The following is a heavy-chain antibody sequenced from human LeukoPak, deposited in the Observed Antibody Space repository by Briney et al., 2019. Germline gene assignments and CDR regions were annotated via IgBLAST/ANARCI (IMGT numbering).Heavy chain of an antibody. CDR2: ISHTGSI. D-gene: IGHD6-13*01. CDR1: GASITSRIW. CDR3: ARDNERRLAAAGTAAFDL. Sequence: SETLSLTCVVSGASITSRIWWSWVRPPPGKGLEWIGEISHTGSIDYTPSLKSRATISLDKSKNQLSLNLTSVTAADTAMYYCARDNERRLAAAGTAAFDLWGRGTLVTVSS. V-gene: IGHV4-4*02. J-gene: IGHJ2*01.